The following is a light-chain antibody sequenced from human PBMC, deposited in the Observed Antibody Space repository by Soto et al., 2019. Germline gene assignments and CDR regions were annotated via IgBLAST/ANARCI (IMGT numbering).Light chain of an antibody. V-gene: IGKV1-39*01. CDR3: QQSYNTPRT. J-gene: IGKJ2*01. CDR2: AAS. CDR1: QSISSY. Sequence: DIQMTQSPSSLSASVGDRVTITCRASQSISSYLNWYQQKPGKAPKLLIYAASSLQSGVPSRFSGSGSGTDFTLTTSSLQPEDFATYYCQQSYNTPRTFGQGTKLEIK.